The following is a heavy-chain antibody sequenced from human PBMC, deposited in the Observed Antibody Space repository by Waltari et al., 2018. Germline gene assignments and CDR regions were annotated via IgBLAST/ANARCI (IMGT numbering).Heavy chain of an antibody. V-gene: IGHV1-46*04. Sequence: QVQLVQSGAEVKKPGASVKVSCKASGYTFTSYYMHWVRQAPGQGLEWMGRINRSGGSTSYEQKLQGRVTMTRDTSTSTVYMELSSLRSEDTAVYYCALAVGLLYYYFDYWGQGTLVTVSS. CDR1: GYTFTSYY. CDR3: ALAVGLLYYYFDY. J-gene: IGHJ4*02. CDR2: INRSGGST. D-gene: IGHD2-2*02.